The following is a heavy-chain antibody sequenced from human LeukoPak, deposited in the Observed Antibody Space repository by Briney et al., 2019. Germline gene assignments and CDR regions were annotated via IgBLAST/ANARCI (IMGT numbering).Heavy chain of an antibody. Sequence: GGSLRLSCAASGFTFSSYGMHWVRQAPGKGLEWVAVISYDGSNKYYADSVKGRFTISRDNSKNTLYLQMNSLRAEDTAVYYCAKDRANCSSTSCYSYYYYGMDVWGKGTTVTVSS. J-gene: IGHJ6*04. V-gene: IGHV3-30*18. CDR1: GFTFSSYG. CDR3: AKDRANCSSTSCYSYYYYGMDV. D-gene: IGHD2-2*02. CDR2: ISYDGSNK.